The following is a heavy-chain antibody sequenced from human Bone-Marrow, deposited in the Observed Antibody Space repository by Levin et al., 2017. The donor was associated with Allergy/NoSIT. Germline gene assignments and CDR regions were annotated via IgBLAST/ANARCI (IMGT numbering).Heavy chain of an antibody. Sequence: GGSLRLSCAASGFTFSAFGMHWVRQPPGRGPEWVAVISYDGGHKFYADSVKGRFTISRDNSKNTHYLQMNSLRAEDTAVYYCTRDRGEWGQFYFDYWGQGILVTVSS. V-gene: IGHV3-33*01. J-gene: IGHJ4*02. CDR2: ISYDGGHK. D-gene: IGHD1-26*01. CDR1: GFTFSAFG. CDR3: TRDRGEWGQFYFDY.